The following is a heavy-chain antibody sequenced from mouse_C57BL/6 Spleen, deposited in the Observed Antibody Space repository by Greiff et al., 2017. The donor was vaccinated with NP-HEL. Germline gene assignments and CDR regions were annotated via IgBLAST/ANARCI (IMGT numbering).Heavy chain of an antibody. CDR2: IHPNSGST. Sequence: QVQLQQPGAELVKPGASVKLSCKASGYTFTSYWMHWVKQRPGQGLEWIGMIHPNSGSTNYNEKFKSKATLTVDKSSSTAYMQLSSLTAETSAVYCCGREVSSYDAMDYWGQGTSVTVSS. CDR3: GREVSSYDAMDY. J-gene: IGHJ4*01. CDR1: GYTFTSYW. V-gene: IGHV1-64*01. D-gene: IGHD1-1*01.